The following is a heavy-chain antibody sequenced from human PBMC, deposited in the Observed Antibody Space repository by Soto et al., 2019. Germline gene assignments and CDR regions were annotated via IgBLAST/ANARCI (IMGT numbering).Heavy chain of an antibody. V-gene: IGHV1-69*01. J-gene: IGHJ6*02. D-gene: IGHD2-2*01. Sequence: QVQLVQSGAEVQKPGSSVKVSCKAPGGTFSSYAISWVRQAPGQGLKWMGGIIPIFGTANYAQTVQGRVTITADESTSTGYMEMSSLRAEDTAVYYCARAQGSSTSLDVYFYYYYGMDVWGQGTTVTVSS. CDR1: GGTFSSYA. CDR2: IIPIFGTA. CDR3: ARAQGSSTSLDVYFYYYYGMDV.